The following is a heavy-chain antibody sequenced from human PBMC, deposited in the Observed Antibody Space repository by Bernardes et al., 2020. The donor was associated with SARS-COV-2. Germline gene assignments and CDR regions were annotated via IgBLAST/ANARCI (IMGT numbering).Heavy chain of an antibody. CDR3: ARGRGYDILTGYRDY. V-gene: IGHV3-48*03. CDR1: GFTFSSYE. J-gene: IGHJ4*02. Sequence: GGSLRLSCAASGFTFSSYEMNWVRQAPGKGLEWVSYISSSGSTIYYADSVKGRFTISRDNAKNSLYLQMNSLRAEDTAVYYCARGRGYDILTGYRDYWGQGTLVTVSS. D-gene: IGHD3-9*01. CDR2: ISSSGSTI.